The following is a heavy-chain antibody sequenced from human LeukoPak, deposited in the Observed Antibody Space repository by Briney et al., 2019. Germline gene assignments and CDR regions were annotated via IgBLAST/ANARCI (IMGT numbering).Heavy chain of an antibody. Sequence: ASVRVSCKASGYTFTSHGISWVQQAPGQGLEWMGWISAYDGNTNYAQNLQGRVTMTTDTSTNTAYMELRSLRSDDTAVYYCARAPYCTSTSCYAGYYYYYYMDVWGKGTTVTVSS. J-gene: IGHJ6*03. CDR2: ISAYDGNT. CDR1: GYTFTSHG. V-gene: IGHV1-18*01. D-gene: IGHD2-2*01. CDR3: ARAPYCTSTSCYAGYYYYYYMDV.